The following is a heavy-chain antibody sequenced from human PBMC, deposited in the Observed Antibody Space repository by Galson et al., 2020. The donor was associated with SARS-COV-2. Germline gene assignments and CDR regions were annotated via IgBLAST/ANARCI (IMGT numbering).Heavy chain of an antibody. D-gene: IGHD2-15*01. CDR2: INHRGRT. CDR3: ARGAEERRIIVVVPYYYSYMDV. CDR1: GGSFRNYY. Sequence: SEPMSLTCAVYGGSFRNYYWTWIRQSPEKGLEWLGAINHRGRTTYNPSLKSRVAMSVDASKNQFSLSLRSVTAADTAVYYCARGAEERRIIVVVPYYYSYMDVWGSGTTVTVSS. V-gene: IGHV4-34*01. J-gene: IGHJ6*03.